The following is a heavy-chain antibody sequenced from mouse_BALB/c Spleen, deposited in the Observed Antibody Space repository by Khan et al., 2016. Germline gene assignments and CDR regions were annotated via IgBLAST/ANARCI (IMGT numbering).Heavy chain of an antibody. CDR3: TRGESTMSRRFAY. V-gene: IGHV1-69*02. D-gene: IGHD2-4*01. CDR1: GYTFTSYW. Sequence: QVQLQQPGAELVRPGASVKLSCKASGYTFTSYWINWMKQRPGQGLEWIGNIYPSDFYTNYNQKFKDKATLTVDKSSSTAYMQLSSPTSEDSAIYYCTRGESTMSRRFAYWGQGTLVTVSA. J-gene: IGHJ3*01. CDR2: IYPSDFYT.